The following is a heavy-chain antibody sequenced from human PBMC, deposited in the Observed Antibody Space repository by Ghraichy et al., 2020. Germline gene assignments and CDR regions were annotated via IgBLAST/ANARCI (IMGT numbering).Heavy chain of an antibody. V-gene: IGHV4-30-4*01. CDR2: IYYSGST. CDR1: GGSISSGDYY. CDR3: ARQYTSGYVIDYFDY. D-gene: IGHD5-12*01. Sequence: SETLSLTCTVSGGSISSGDYYWSWIRQPPGKGLEWIGYIYYSGSTYYNPSLKSRVTISVDTSKNQFSLKLSSVTAADTAVYYCARQYTSGYVIDYFDYWGQGTLVTVSS. J-gene: IGHJ4*02.